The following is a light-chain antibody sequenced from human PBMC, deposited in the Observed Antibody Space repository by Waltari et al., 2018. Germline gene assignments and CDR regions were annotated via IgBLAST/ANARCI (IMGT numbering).Light chain of an antibody. CDR2: AAS. V-gene: IGKV1-39*01. CDR1: QSISNY. CDR3: QQSYSTPRYT. Sequence: DIQMTQSPSSLSASVGDRVTITCRASQSISNYLNWYKQKPGKAPKLLIYAASSLQSGVPSRFSGSGSGTDFTLTISSLQPEDFATYYCQQSYSTPRYTFGQGTKLEIK. J-gene: IGKJ2*01.